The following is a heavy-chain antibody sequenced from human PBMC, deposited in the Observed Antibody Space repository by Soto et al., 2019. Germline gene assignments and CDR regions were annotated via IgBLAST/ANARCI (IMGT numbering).Heavy chain of an antibody. CDR1: GFTFNTYW. V-gene: IGHV3-7*01. D-gene: IGHD4-17*01. CDR2: IKQDGSEN. J-gene: IGHJ3*01. Sequence: EVQLVESGGGLVQPGGSLRLSCAASGFTFNTYWMSWVRQAPGKGLEWVANIKQDGSENYYVDSVKGRFTIARDNAKNSLFLQMNSLRAEDTAVYYCARDYGRSWGQGTMVTVSS. CDR3: ARDYGRS.